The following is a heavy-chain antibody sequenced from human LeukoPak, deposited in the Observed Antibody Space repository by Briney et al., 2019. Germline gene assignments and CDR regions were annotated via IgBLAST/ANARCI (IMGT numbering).Heavy chain of an antibody. CDR2: IIPIFGTA. J-gene: IGHJ3*02. CDR1: GGTFSSYA. D-gene: IGHD6-13*01. Sequence: SVKVSCKASGGTFSSYAISWVRQAPGQGLEWMGGIIPIFGTANYAQKFQGRVTITADESTSTAYMELSSLRFEDTAVYYCARGGSSSDDAFDIWGQGTMVTVSS. CDR3: ARGGSSSDDAFDI. V-gene: IGHV1-69*01.